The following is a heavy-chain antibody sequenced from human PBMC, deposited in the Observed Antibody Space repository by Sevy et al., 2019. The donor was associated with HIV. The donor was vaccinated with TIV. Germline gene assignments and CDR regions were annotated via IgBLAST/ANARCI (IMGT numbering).Heavy chain of an antibody. D-gene: IGHD6-6*01. J-gene: IGHJ4*02. CDR3: ARGVDSSSEYYFDY. V-gene: IGHV3-21*01. CDR2: ISSSSSYI. Sequence: GGSLRLTCAASGFTFSSYSMNWVRQAPGKGLEWVSSISSSSSYIYYADSVKGRCTISRDNAKNSLYLQMNSLRAEDTAVYYCARGVDSSSEYYFDYWGQGTLVTVSS. CDR1: GFTFSSYS.